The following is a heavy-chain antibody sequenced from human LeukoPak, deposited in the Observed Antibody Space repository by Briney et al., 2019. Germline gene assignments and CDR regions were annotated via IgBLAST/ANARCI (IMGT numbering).Heavy chain of an antibody. CDR3: ARVRGVGITIFGVVTPSLYYMDV. J-gene: IGHJ6*03. CDR2: ISAYNGNT. D-gene: IGHD3-3*01. Sequence: ASVKVSCTASGYTFTSYGISWVRQAPGQGLEWMGWISAYNGNTNYAQKLQGRLTMTTDTSTSKAYMELRSLRSDDTAVYYCARVRGVGITIFGVVTPSLYYMDVWGKGTTVTVTS. CDR1: GYTFTSYG. V-gene: IGHV1-18*01.